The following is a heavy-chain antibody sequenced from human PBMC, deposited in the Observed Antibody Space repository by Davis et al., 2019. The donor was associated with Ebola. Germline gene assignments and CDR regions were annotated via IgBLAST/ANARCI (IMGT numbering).Heavy chain of an antibody. CDR3: ARDTAHYYDSSGFDY. CDR1: GGSFSGYY. J-gene: IGHJ4*02. Sequence: SQTLSLTCAVYGGSFSGYYWSWICQPPGKGLEWIGEINHSGSTNYNPSLKSRVTISVDTSKNQFSLKLSSVTAADTAVYYCARDTAHYYDSSGFDYWGQGTLVTVSS. CDR2: INHSGST. V-gene: IGHV4-34*01. D-gene: IGHD3-22*01.